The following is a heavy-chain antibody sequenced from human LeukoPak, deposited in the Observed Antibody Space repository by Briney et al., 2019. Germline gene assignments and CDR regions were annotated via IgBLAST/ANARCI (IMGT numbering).Heavy chain of an antibody. Sequence: GGSLRLSCAASGFTFSSYAMSWVRQAPGKGLEWVSAIRGSGGSTTYADSVKGRFSISRHNSNNTLYRQMNSLIAEDTAVYYCAKSFPPDSSGYWPYYFDYWGQGTLVTVSS. CDR3: AKSFPPDSSGYWPYYFDY. V-gene: IGHV3-23*01. CDR2: IRGSGGST. CDR1: GFTFSSYA. J-gene: IGHJ4*02. D-gene: IGHD3-22*01.